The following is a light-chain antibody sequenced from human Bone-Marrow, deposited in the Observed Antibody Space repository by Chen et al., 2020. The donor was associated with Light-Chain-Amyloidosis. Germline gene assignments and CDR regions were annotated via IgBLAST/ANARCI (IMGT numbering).Light chain of an antibody. Sequence: QSALTHPAPVSGSPGPSITTPCAEPSSDVGGDNHVSWNQQHPDKAPKLMIYEVTHRPSWVPDHFSGYKSDNTAYLTISGHQTEDEDDYVCSSYTITNTLVFGSGTKVTVL. CDR1: SSDVGGDNH. CDR2: EVT. CDR3: SSYTITNTLV. V-gene: IGLV2-14*01. J-gene: IGLJ1*01.